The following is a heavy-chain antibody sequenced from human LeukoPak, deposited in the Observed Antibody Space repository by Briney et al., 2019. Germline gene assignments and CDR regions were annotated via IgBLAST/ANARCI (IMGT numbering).Heavy chain of an antibody. V-gene: IGHV4-59*01. CDR3: ARVGNHYDILTGYSHY. CDR2: IYYSGST. CDR1: GGSISSYY. D-gene: IGHD3-9*01. J-gene: IGHJ4*02. Sequence: SETLSLTCTVSGGSISSYYWSWIRQPPGKGLEWFGYIYYSGSTNYNPSLKSRVTISVDTSKSQFSLKLSSVTAADTAVYYCARVGNHYDILTGYSHYWGQGTLVTVSS.